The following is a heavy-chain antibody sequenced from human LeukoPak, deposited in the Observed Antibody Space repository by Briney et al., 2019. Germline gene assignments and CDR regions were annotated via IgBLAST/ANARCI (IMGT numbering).Heavy chain of an antibody. CDR1: GYTFTSYI. CDR3: ARDIDRVFNWFDP. Sequence: ASVKVSCKTSGYTFTSYIIHWVRQAPGQRLEWMGWINAGNGNTKYSQKFQGRVTITRDTSASTVYMELSSLRSEDTAVYYCARDIDRVFNWFDPWGQGTLVTVSS. J-gene: IGHJ5*02. CDR2: INAGNGNT. V-gene: IGHV1-3*01. D-gene: IGHD6-13*01.